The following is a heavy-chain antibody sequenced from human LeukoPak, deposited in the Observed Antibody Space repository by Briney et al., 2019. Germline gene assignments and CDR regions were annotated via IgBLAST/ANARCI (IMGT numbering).Heavy chain of an antibody. CDR3: AKIKVGAIYYGMDV. CDR2: ISGSGGST. Sequence: PGGSLRLSCAASGFTFSSYAMSWVRQAPGKGLEWVSAISGSGGSTYYADSVKGRFTISRDNSKNTLYLQMNSLRAEDTAVYYCAKIKVGAIYYGMDVWGQGTTVTVSS. J-gene: IGHJ6*02. D-gene: IGHD1-26*01. V-gene: IGHV3-23*01. CDR1: GFTFSSYA.